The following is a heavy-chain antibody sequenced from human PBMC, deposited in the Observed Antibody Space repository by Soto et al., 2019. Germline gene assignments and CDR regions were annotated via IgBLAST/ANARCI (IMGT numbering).Heavy chain of an antibody. D-gene: IGHD3-22*01. J-gene: IGHJ4*02. V-gene: IGHV4-39*01. CDR1: GHSINSITSY. CDR3: ARHFVAVVIKGWGY. CDR2: IYYNGNA. Sequence: LSLTCTVSGHSINSITSYWDWIRQPPGKGLEWIGTIYYNGNAYYNPSLKSRVTMSVDTSKNQFSLKLISVTAADTAVYYCARHFVAVVIKGWGYWGQGTLVTVS.